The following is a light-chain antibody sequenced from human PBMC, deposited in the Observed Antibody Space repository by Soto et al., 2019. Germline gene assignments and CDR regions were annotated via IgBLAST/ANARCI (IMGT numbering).Light chain of an antibody. CDR3: QQYGSSLI. CDR2: GAS. CDR1: QSVSSSY. Sequence: EIVLTQSPGTLSLSPGERATLFCRASQSVSSSYLAWYQQRLGQAPRPLIYGASNRAPGIPDRFSGSGSGTDFTLTITRLEPEDFAMYFRQQYGSSLIFGPGTRWIS. J-gene: IGKJ3*01. V-gene: IGKV3-20*01.